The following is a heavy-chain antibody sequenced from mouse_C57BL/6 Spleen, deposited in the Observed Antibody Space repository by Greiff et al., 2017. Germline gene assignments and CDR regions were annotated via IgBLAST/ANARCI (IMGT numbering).Heavy chain of an antibody. CDR3: TRDYDDAMDY. Sequence: QVQLQQSGAELVRPGASVTLSCKASGYTFTDYEMHWVKQTPVHGLEWIGAIDPETGGTAYNQKFKGKAILTADKSSSTAYMELRSLTSEDSAVYYCTRDYDDAMDYWGRGTSVTVSS. CDR2: IDPETGGT. D-gene: IGHD2-4*01. V-gene: IGHV1-15*01. CDR1: GYTFTDYE. J-gene: IGHJ4*01.